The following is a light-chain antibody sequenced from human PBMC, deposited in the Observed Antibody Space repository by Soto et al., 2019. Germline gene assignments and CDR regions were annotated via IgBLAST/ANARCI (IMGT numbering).Light chain of an antibody. CDR2: GAT. CDR3: QQYNNWPLT. CDR1: QTVRDN. J-gene: IGKJ4*01. Sequence: EVVMRQSPATLSVSPGERATLSCRASQTVRDNLGWYEQKPGQPPRLLIYGATTRATGIPARFSGSGSGTEFTLNISSLQSEDFAVYYCQQYNNWPLTFGGGTKVDIK. V-gene: IGKV3D-15*01.